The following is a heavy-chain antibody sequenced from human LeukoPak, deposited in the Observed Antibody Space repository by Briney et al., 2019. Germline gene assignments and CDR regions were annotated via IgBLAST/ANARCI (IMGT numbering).Heavy chain of an antibody. Sequence: GASVKVSCKASGYTFTGYYMHWVRQAPGQGLEWMGWINPNSGGTNYAQKFQGRVTMTRDTSISTAYMELSRLRSDDTAVYYCARDRIAAPPVLDMDVWGKGTTVTVSS. CDR2: INPNSGGT. J-gene: IGHJ6*03. CDR1: GYTFTGYY. V-gene: IGHV1-2*02. D-gene: IGHD6-13*01. CDR3: ARDRIAAPPVLDMDV.